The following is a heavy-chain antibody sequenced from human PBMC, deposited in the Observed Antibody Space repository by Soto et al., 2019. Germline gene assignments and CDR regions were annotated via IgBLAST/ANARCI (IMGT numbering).Heavy chain of an antibody. D-gene: IGHD2-15*01. J-gene: IGHJ3*02. Sequence: GGSLRLSCAASGFTFSSYSMNWVRQAPGKGLEWVSYISTSSRTIYYADSVKGRFTISRDNAKNSLYLQMNSLRAEDTAVFYCARGYCSGGSCYSGDAFDIWGQGTMVTVSS. CDR1: GFTFSSYS. V-gene: IGHV3-48*01. CDR2: ISTSSRTI. CDR3: ARGYCSGGSCYSGDAFDI.